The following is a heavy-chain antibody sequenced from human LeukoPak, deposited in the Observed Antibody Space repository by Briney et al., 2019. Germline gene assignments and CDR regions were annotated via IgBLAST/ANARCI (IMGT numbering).Heavy chain of an antibody. J-gene: IGHJ5*02. V-gene: IGHV1-46*01. CDR1: GYTFTSYY. CDR2: INPSGGST. CDR3: ARGIEQLWLQNWFDP. Sequence: ASVKVSCKASGYTFTSYYMHWVRQPPGQGLEWMGIINPSGGSTSYAQKFQGRVTMTRDTSTSTVYMELSSLRSEDTAVYYCARGIEQLWLQNWFDPWGQGTLVSVSS. D-gene: IGHD5-18*01.